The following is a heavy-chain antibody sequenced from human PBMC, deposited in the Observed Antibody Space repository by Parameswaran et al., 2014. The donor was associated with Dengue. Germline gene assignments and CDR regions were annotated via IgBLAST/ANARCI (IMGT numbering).Heavy chain of an antibody. J-gene: IGHJ6*03. Sequence: VRQAPGKGLEWIGEINHSGSTNYNPSLKSRVTISVDTSKNQFSLKLSSVTAADTAVYYCARGPYSSGWPKYYYYYYMDVWGKGTTVTVSS. CDR2: INHSGST. D-gene: IGHD6-19*01. CDR3: ARGPYSSGWPKYYYYYYMDV. V-gene: IGHV4-34*01.